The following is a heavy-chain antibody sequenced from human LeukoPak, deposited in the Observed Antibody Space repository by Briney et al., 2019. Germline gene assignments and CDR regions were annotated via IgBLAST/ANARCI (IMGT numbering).Heavy chain of an antibody. V-gene: IGHV4-39*07. CDR3: ARQRYYYDSSGYQEAFDI. Sequence: SETLSLTCTVSGGSINSSTYYWAWVRQPPGKGLEWIASIYYSGTTYFNPSLKSRVTISVDTSKNQFSLKLSSVTAADTAVYYCARQRYYYDSSGYQEAFDIWGQGTMVTVSS. J-gene: IGHJ3*02. CDR2: IYYSGTT. D-gene: IGHD3-22*01. CDR1: GGSINSSTYY.